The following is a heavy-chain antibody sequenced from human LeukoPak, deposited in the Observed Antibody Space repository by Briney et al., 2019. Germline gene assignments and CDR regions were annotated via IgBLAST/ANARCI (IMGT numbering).Heavy chain of an antibody. V-gene: IGHV1-18*01. J-gene: IGHJ1*01. D-gene: IGHD3-22*01. Sequence: ASVKVSCKASGYTFTSYGISWVRPAPGQGLEWMGWISAYNGNTNYAQKLQGRVTMTTDTSTSTAYMELRSLRSENTGVFYCAREGPNYYDSSGYPPEYFQHWGQGTLVTVSS. CDR1: GYTFTSYG. CDR3: AREGPNYYDSSGYPPEYFQH. CDR2: ISAYNGNT.